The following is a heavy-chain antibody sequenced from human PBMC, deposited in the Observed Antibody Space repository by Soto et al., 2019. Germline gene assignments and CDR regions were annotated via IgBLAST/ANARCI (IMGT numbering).Heavy chain of an antibody. CDR1: GGTFSSYA. Sequence: QMQLVQSGAEVKKPGSSVKVSCKASGGTFSSYAISWVRQAPGQGLEWMGGIIPIFGTANYAQKFQGRVTITADESTSTAYMELSSLRSEDTAVYYCAREVVLMVYAIGFGYYGMDVWGQGTTVTVSS. V-gene: IGHV1-69*01. D-gene: IGHD2-8*01. CDR2: IIPIFGTA. CDR3: AREVVLMVYAIGFGYYGMDV. J-gene: IGHJ6*02.